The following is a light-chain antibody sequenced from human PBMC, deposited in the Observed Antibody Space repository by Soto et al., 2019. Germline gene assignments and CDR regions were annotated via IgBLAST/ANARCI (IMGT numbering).Light chain of an antibody. Sequence: EIVLTQSPATLSLSPGERATLSCRASQSVGKYLAWYQQRPGQAPRLLMFDVSYRATGTPARFSGSGSGTDFTLTINSLEPEDFAVYYWQQRTNCQLTFGGGTRVEIK. CDR2: DVS. J-gene: IGKJ4*01. CDR1: QSVGKY. CDR3: QQRTNCQLT. V-gene: IGKV3-11*01.